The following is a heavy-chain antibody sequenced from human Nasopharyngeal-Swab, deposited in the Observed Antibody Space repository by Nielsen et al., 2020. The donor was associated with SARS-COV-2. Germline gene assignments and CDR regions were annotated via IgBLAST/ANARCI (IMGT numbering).Heavy chain of an antibody. D-gene: IGHD2-15*01. Sequence: SVKVSCKASGGTFSSYAISWVRQAPGQGLEWMGRIIPILGIANYAQKFQGRVTITADKSTSTAYMELCSLRSEDTAVYYCAREYCSGGSCYGNYGMDVWGQGTTVTVSS. V-gene: IGHV1-69*04. J-gene: IGHJ6*02. CDR1: GGTFSSYA. CDR2: IIPILGIA. CDR3: AREYCSGGSCYGNYGMDV.